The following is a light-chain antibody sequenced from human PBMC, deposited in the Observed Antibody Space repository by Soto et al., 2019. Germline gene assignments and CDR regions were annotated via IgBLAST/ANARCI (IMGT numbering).Light chain of an antibody. J-gene: IGKJ1*01. CDR1: QSVFSS. V-gene: IGKV3-15*01. CDR2: GSA. Sequence: EIGMTQSPATLSVSPGERATLSCRASQSVFSSLAWYQQRPGQAPRLLIYGSATRATGIPDRFSGSGSGTEFTLTISSLQSEDSAVYYCQQYHSWPAFGQGTKVEIK. CDR3: QQYHSWPA.